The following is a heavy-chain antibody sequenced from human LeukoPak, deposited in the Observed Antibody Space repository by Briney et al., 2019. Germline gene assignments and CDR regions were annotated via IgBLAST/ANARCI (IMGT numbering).Heavy chain of an antibody. V-gene: IGHV4-38-2*02. CDR2: IYHSGST. Sequence: SETLSLTCTVSGYSISSGYYWGWIRQPPGKGLEWIGSIYHSGSTYYNPSLKSRVTISVDTSKNQFSLKLSSVTAADTAVYYCARVLRYFDWVLGGFDYWGQGTLVTVSS. CDR1: GYSISSGYY. J-gene: IGHJ4*02. D-gene: IGHD3-9*01. CDR3: ARVLRYFDWVLGGFDY.